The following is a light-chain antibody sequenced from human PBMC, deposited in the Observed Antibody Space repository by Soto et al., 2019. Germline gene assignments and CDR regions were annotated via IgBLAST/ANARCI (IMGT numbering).Light chain of an antibody. CDR2: DAS. CDR3: QQRSLT. V-gene: IGKV3-11*01. J-gene: IGKJ4*01. Sequence: EIVLTQSPATLSLSPGETATLSCRASESVSRYLAWYQQKPGQAPRLLIYDASNRATGIPTRFSGSGSVTDFTLTFDSLEPYDFAVYYCQQRSLTFGGGTKVQI. CDR1: ESVSRY.